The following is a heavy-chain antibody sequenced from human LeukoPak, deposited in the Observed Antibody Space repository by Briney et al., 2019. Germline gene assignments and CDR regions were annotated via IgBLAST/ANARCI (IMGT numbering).Heavy chain of an antibody. Sequence: SGPTLVKPTQTLTLTCTFSGFSLSTSGVGVGWIRQPPGKALEWLALIYWDDDKRYSPSLKSRLTITKDTSKNQVVLTMTNMDPVDTATYYCAHRGGYSRWSFYYDSSGYSFDYWGQGTLVTVSS. J-gene: IGHJ4*02. V-gene: IGHV2-5*02. CDR2: IYWDDDK. D-gene: IGHD3-22*01. CDR1: GFSLSTSGVG. CDR3: AHRGGYSRWSFYYDSSGYSFDY.